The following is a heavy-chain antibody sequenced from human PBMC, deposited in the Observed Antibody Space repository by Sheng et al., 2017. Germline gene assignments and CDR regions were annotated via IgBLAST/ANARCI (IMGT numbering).Heavy chain of an antibody. CDR2: ISYDGTNK. V-gene: IGHV3-30*03. CDR3: ARSFRYGGHTASSDY. Sequence: QVQLVESGGGVVQPGGSLRLSCAASGFLFSSYGMHWVRQAPGKGLQWVAVISYDGTNKYYADSVKGRFIISRDNTENTLYVEMNNLRPEDTAFYYCARSFRYGGHTASSDYWGQGTLVTVSS. D-gene: IGHD1-26*01. J-gene: IGHJ4*02. CDR1: GFLFSSYG.